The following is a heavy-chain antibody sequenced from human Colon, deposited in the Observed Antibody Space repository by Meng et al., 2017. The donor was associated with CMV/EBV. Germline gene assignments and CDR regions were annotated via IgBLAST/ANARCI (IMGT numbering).Heavy chain of an antibody. Sequence: SGASGFTFGSYAMSGGRQAPEKGLEWVPHIASAGRNTSYPDSVKGRFTISSDNSNNMLYLQMNNLRVDYTAVYYCAKDTPLLYGAYDYWCQGVVVTVSS. CDR2: IASAGRNT. J-gene: IGHJ4*02. CDR3: AKDTPLLYGAYDY. CDR1: GFTFGSYA. D-gene: IGHD2/OR15-2a*01. V-gene: IGHV3-23*03.